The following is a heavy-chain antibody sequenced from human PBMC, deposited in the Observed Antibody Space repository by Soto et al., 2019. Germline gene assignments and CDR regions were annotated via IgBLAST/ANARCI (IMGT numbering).Heavy chain of an antibody. CDR1: GGSISSYY. CDR3: ARTVGEIWSGYSNWFDP. V-gene: IGHV4-59*08. J-gene: IGHJ5*02. CDR2: IYYSGST. D-gene: IGHD3-3*01. Sequence: PSETLSLTCTVSGGSISSYYWSWIRQPPGKGLEWIGYIYYSGSTNYNPSLKSRVTISVDTSKNQFSLKLSSVTAADTAAYYCARTVGEIWSGYSNWFDPWGQGTLVTVSS.